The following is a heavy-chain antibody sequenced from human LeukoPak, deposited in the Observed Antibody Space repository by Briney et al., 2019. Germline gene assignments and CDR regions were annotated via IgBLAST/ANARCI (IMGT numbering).Heavy chain of an antibody. V-gene: IGHV3-30*18. D-gene: IGHD2-8*02. J-gene: IGHJ4*02. Sequence: GRSLRLSCAASGFTFSSYGMHWVRQAPGKGLEWVAVISYDGSNKYYADSVKGRFTISRDNSKNTLYLQMNSLRAEDTAVYYCAKEVLAGPCDYWGQGTLVTVSS. CDR2: ISYDGSNK. CDR3: AKEVLAGPCDY. CDR1: GFTFSSYG.